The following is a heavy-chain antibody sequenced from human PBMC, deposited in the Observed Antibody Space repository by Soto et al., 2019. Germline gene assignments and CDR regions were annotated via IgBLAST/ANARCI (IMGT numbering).Heavy chain of an antibody. D-gene: IGHD4-17*01. CDR1: EFTFNTYA. J-gene: IGHJ6*02. V-gene: IGHV3-30*03. CDR2: IAYDGNDK. Sequence: QAQLVESGGGVVQPGRSLRLSCAASEFTFNTYAMHWVRQAPGKGLEWVAVIAYDGNDKYYADSVKGRFTISRDNSKNALYLQMNPLRPEDTAMYYFARDVGNYGLYYYVMDVWGQGSTVTVSS. CDR3: ARDVGNYGLYYYVMDV.